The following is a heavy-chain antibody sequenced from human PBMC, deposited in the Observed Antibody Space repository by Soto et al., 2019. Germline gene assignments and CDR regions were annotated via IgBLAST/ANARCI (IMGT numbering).Heavy chain of an antibody. CDR3: ARGWFGPDV. CDR2: IDKVGTDS. CDR1: EFTFSGRS. D-gene: IGHD3-10*01. V-gene: IGHV3-74*01. Sequence: EVQLVESGGGLVQPGGSLRLSCAASEFTFSGRSVHWVRQAPGKGLVWVSGIDKVGTDSTYADSVKGRFTSSRDNAKNTVYLQMISPRVEVTAVYYCARGWFGPDVWGKGTTVTVSS. J-gene: IGHJ6*03.